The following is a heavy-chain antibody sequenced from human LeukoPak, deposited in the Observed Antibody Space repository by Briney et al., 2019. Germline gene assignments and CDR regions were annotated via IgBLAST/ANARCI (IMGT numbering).Heavy chain of an antibody. V-gene: IGHV1-18*01. CDR2: ISPYNGNT. CDR3: ARDQMGGSYYGYFQH. J-gene: IGHJ1*01. CDR1: GYTFTTYV. Sequence: ASVNVSCKASGYTFTTYVISWVRPAPGQGLAGMGWISPYNGNTKYAQKLQGRVTMTTDTSTSTAYMELKSLRSDDTAVYYCARDQMGGSYYGYFQHWGQGTLVTVSS. D-gene: IGHD1-26*01.